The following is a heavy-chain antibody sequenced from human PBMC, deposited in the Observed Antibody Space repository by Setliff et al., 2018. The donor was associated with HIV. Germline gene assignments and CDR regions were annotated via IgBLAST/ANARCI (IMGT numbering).Heavy chain of an antibody. CDR3: ARDQTGIAAAAFGGGSAWSDEGFDI. CDR1: GGTLTNYV. CDR2: IIPMYNIP. V-gene: IGHV1-69*13. J-gene: IGHJ3*02. D-gene: IGHD6-13*01. Sequence: SVKVSCKTSGGTLTNYVITWVRQAPGQGLEWMGIIIPMYNIPTYAQKFQGRVTLTADESTGTAYMELSSLTSEDTAVYYCARDQTGIAAAAFGGGSAWSDEGFDIWGQGTMVTV.